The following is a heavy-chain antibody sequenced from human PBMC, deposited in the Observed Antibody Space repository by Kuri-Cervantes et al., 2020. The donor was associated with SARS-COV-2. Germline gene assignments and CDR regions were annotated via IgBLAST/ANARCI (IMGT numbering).Heavy chain of an antibody. D-gene: IGHD3-22*01. V-gene: IGHV4-38-2*01. CDR1: GYSISSGYY. J-gene: IGHJ4*02. CDR2: IYHSGST. Sequence: SETLSLTCAVSGYSISSGYYWGWIRQPPGKGLEWIGSIYHSGSTYYNPSLKSRVTISVDTSKNQFSLKLRSVTAADTAVYYCARASDSSGYLYYFDYWGQGNLVTVSS. CDR3: ARASDSSGYLYYFDY.